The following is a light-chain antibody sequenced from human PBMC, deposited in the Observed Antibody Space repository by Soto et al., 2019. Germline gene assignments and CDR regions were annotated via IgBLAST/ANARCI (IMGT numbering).Light chain of an antibody. CDR1: SSDVGGYNY. V-gene: IGLV2-14*03. J-gene: IGLJ2*01. CDR2: DVS. Sequence: QSALTQPASVSGSPGQSITISCTGTSSDVGGYNYVSWYQQHPGKAPQLMIYDVSSRPSGVSHRFSGSKSGATASLTISGLQDEDEAYSFCSSYTAITTTRVFGGGTKLTVL. CDR3: SSYTAITTTRV.